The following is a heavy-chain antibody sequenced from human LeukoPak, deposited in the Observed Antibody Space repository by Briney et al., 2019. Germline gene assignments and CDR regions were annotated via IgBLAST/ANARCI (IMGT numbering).Heavy chain of an antibody. CDR1: GVTVCSFG. J-gene: IGHJ4*02. CDR2: ISSDGGNT. V-gene: IGHV3-30*18. CDR3: AKQENGLDS. Sequence: RGSLRLSCAPSGVTVCSFGVHWVCQAPGKGLEWGSVISSDGGNTHYAVSVRGRFTISRDNSENTLYLHINTLRAENTAGYSCAKQENGLDSWGQGTLVTVSS. D-gene: IGHD1-1*01.